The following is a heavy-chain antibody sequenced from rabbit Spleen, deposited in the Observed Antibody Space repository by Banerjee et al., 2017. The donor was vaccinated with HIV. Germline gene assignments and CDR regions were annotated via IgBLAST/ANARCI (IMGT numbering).Heavy chain of an antibody. Sequence: QSLEESGGDLVKPGASLTLTCTASGFSFSSRYWISWVRQAPEKGLEWIADIFTGSSGTTYYASWAQGRFTISKTSSTTVTLQMTSLTAADTATYFCARDGDDAGYDFNLWGQGTLVTVS. D-gene: IGHD3-1*01. CDR2: IFTGSSGTT. J-gene: IGHJ4*01. V-gene: IGHV1S40*01. CDR1: GFSFSSRYW. CDR3: ARDGDDAGYDFNL.